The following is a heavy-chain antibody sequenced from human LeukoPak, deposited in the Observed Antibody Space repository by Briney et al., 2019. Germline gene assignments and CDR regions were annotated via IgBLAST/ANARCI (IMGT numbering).Heavy chain of an antibody. J-gene: IGHJ3*02. CDR3: ARVRNYYYDSSGGAFDI. CDR2: INPNSGGT. Sequence: GASVKVSCKASGYTFTGYYMHWVRQAPGQGLEGMGWINPNSGGTDYAQKFQGRVTMTRDMSTSTVYMELSSLRSEDTAVYYCARVRNYYYDSSGGAFDIWGQGTMVTVSS. CDR1: GYTFTGYY. D-gene: IGHD3-22*01. V-gene: IGHV1-2*02.